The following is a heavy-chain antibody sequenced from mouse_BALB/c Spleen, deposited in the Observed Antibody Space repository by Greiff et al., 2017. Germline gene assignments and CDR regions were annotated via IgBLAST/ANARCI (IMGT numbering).Heavy chain of an antibody. CDR1: GFTFSSYG. Sequence: DVKLVESGGDLVKPGGSLKLSCAASGFTFSSYGMSWVRQTPDKRLEWVATISSGGSYTYYPDSVKGRFTISRDNAKNTLYLQMSSLKSEDTAMYYCARHRGYDGFAYWGQGTLVTVSA. V-gene: IGHV5-6*02. CDR2: ISSGGSYT. J-gene: IGHJ3*01. D-gene: IGHD2-2*01. CDR3: ARHRGYDGFAY.